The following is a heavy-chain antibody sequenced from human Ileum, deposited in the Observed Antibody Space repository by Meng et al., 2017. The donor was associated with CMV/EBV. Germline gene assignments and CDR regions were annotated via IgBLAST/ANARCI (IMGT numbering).Heavy chain of an antibody. CDR3: ARDRDWTFDY. V-gene: IGHV3-30*02. Sequence: QLLLVESGGAVVQPGGCLRLSCAGPGFTFTNHGMHGLRQIPGKGPEWVAFIRSDGSDKYYVDSVKGRFTISRDNSKNTIYLQMNSLTTDDTALYHCARDRDWTFDYWGQGTLVTVSS. CDR2: IRSDGSDK. J-gene: IGHJ4*02. CDR1: GFTFTNHG. D-gene: IGHD3/OR15-3a*01.